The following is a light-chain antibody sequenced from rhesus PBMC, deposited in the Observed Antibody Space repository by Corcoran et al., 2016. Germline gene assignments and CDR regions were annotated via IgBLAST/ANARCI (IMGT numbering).Light chain of an antibody. CDR1: QGISSW. CDR2: KAA. J-gene: IGKJ4*01. V-gene: IGKV1-22*01. CDR3: QQYSSRPLT. Sequence: DIQMTQSPSSLSASVGDTVTITCRASQGISSWLAWYQQKPGKAPNLLIYKAARLQSGVPSRFSGSGSGTDLPLTISSLQSEDFATYYCQQYSSRPLTFGGGTKVELK.